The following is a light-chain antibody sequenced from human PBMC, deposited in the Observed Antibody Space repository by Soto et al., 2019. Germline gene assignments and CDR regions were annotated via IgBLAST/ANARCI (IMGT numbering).Light chain of an antibody. V-gene: IGKV1-12*01. CDR3: QQSYSRPRT. CDR1: QAIDSW. Sequence: DIQMTQSPSSVSASVGDRVTITCRASQAIDSWLAWYQQKPGEAPKLLIFTGSLLHSGVPPRFSGSGSGTDFTLTISSLQPEDFATYFCQQSYSRPRTFGQGTKVDIK. J-gene: IGKJ1*01. CDR2: TGS.